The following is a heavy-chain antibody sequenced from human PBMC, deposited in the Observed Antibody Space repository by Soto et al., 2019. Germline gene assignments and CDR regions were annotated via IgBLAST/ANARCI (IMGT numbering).Heavy chain of an antibody. J-gene: IGHJ4*02. CDR2: INHSGST. CDR1: GGSFSGYY. V-gene: IGHV4-34*01. Sequence: SETLSLTCAVYGGSFSGYYWSWIRQPPGKGLEWIGEINHSGSTNYNPSLKSRVTISVDTSKNQFSLKLSSVIAADTAVYYCARGLTYYYDSSGYYHFDYWGQGTLVTVSS. CDR3: ARGLTYYYDSSGYYHFDY. D-gene: IGHD3-22*01.